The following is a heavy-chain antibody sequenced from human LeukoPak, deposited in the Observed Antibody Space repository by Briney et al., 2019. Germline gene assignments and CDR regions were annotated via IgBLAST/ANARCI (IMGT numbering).Heavy chain of an antibody. CDR2: IYTSGST. J-gene: IGHJ6*03. CDR3: ARVFVRSGIHYYYYYYMDV. CDR1: GGSISSGSYY. Sequence: SETLSLTCTVSGGSISSGSYYWSWIRQPAGKGLEWIGRIYTSGSTNYNPSLKSRVTISVDTSKNQFSLKLSSVTAADTAVYYCARVFVRSGIHYYYYYYMDVWGKGTTVTASS. D-gene: IGHD3-10*01. V-gene: IGHV4-61*02.